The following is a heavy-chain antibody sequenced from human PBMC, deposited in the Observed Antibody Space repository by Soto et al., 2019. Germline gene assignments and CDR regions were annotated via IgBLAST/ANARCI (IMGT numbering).Heavy chain of an antibody. CDR2: IYYSGST. CDR1: GGSISSSSYY. D-gene: IGHD6-13*01. V-gene: IGHV4-39*01. CDR3: ARLIGTNIAEDGWFY. Sequence: ETLSLTCTVSGGSISSSSYYWGWIRQPPGKGLEWIGSIYYSGSTHYNPSLKSRVTISVDTSKNQFSLKLSSVTAADTAVYYCARLIGTNIAEDGWFYWGQGTLVTISS. J-gene: IGHJ4*02.